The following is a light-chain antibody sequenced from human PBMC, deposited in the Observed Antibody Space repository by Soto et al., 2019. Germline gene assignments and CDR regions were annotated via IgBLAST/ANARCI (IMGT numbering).Light chain of an antibody. V-gene: IGKV1-6*01. CDR1: QGIGND. Sequence: AIQMTQSPSSLSASVGDRVTITCRASQGIGNDLGWYQEKPGKAPNLLIYAASNLQSGVPSRFSGSGSGTDFTLTISSLQPEDFPTYYCLQDYNYPWTFGQGTKVEIK. CDR2: AAS. CDR3: LQDYNYPWT. J-gene: IGKJ1*01.